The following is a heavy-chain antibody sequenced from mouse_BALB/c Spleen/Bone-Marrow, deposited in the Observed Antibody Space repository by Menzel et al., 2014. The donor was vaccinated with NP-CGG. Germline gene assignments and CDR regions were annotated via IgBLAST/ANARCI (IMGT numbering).Heavy chain of an antibody. J-gene: IGHJ1*01. V-gene: IGHV4-1*02. D-gene: IGHD2-3*01. CDR3: TSYDGYYYWYCDV. CDR1: GFDFSRYW. CDR2: INPDSSTI. Sequence: EVKLMESGGGLVQPGGSLKLSRAASGFDFSRYWMSWVRQAPGKGLEWIGEINPDSSTINYTPSLKDKFIISRDNAKNTLYLQMDKVRSEDTALYYCTSYDGYYYWYCDVWGAGTTVTVSS.